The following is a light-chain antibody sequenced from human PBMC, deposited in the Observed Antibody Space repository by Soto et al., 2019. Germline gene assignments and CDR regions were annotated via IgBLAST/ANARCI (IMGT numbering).Light chain of an antibody. CDR3: SAWDASLFGPV. CDR1: RSNLGSNP. J-gene: IGLJ2*01. Sequence: QSVLTQPPSASGTPGQRVTISCSGGRSNLGSNPVNSYQHLPGTAPKLLIYSNDQRPSSVPDRCSGCKSGSSASLAISGLQSEDEADYYCSAWDASLFGPVFGGGTKLTVL. V-gene: IGLV1-44*01. CDR2: SND.